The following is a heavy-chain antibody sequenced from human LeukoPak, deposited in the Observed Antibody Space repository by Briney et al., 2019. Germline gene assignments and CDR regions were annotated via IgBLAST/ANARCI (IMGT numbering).Heavy chain of an antibody. D-gene: IGHD3-9*01. CDR3: ARDQAATNTQVRFCLD. V-gene: IGHV1-18*01. CDR1: GYTFTNYA. CDR2: ISAYDGHT. J-gene: IGHJ4*02. Sequence: ASVKVSCKASGYTFTNYAISWVRQAPGQGLEWMGWISAYDGHTNYAQKLQGRVTMTTDTSTSTAYMDLRSLRSDDTAVYYCARDQAATNTQVRFCLDWGQGTLVTVSS.